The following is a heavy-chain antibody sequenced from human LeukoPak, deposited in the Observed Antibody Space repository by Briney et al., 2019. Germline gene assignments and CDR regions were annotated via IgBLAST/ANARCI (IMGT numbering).Heavy chain of an antibody. D-gene: IGHD1-1*01. V-gene: IGHV3-23*01. CDR2: ISGSGGST. J-gene: IGHJ6*03. Sequence: GGSLRLSCAASGFTFSSYEMSWVRQAPGKGLEWVSAISGSGGSTYYADSVKGRFTISRDNSKNTLYLQMNSLRAEDTAVYYCAKDVGMNWLGNMDVWGKGTAVTISS. CDR3: AKDVGMNWLGNMDV. CDR1: GFTFSSYE.